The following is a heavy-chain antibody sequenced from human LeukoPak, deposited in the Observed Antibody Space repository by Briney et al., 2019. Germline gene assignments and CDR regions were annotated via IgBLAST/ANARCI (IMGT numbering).Heavy chain of an antibody. J-gene: IGHJ5*02. Sequence: GSLRLSFAASGFTFDDYAMHWVRPAPGKGLEWVSLISWDGGSTYYAGSVKGRFTISRDNSKNSLYLQMNSLRTEDTALYYCAKGPNPYCSSTSCYAPWGQGTLVTVSS. V-gene: IGHV3-43*02. CDR2: ISWDGGST. CDR3: AKGPNPYCSSTSCYAP. CDR1: GFTFDDYA. D-gene: IGHD2-2*01.